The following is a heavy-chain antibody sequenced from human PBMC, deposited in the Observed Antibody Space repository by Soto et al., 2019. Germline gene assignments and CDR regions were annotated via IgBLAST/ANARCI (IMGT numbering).Heavy chain of an antibody. J-gene: IGHJ6*02. V-gene: IGHV1-69*12. CDR3: ARHPGGRGYYYGMDV. CDR1: GGTFSSYA. Sequence: QVQLVQSGAEVKKPGSSVKVSCKASGGTFSSYAISWVRQAPGQGLEWMGGIIPIFGTANYAQKFQGRVTSTADESTSTAYRERSSLRSEDTAVYYCARHPGGRGYYYGMDVWGQGTTVTVSS. CDR2: IIPIFGTA. D-gene: IGHD2-15*01.